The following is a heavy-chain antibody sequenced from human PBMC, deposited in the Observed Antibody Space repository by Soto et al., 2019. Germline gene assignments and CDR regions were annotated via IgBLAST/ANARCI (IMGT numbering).Heavy chain of an antibody. Sequence: PSETLSLTCAVSGGSISSGYYSWTWIRQPPGKGLEWIGYIYPSGNTYSNPSLKSRVTISVDTSNNQLSLKLRSVTAADTAVYYCARHDGFSSGWIFDYWGHGTLVTVSS. CDR2: IYPSGNT. J-gene: IGHJ4*01. CDR3: ARHDGFSSGWIFDY. D-gene: IGHD6-19*01. CDR1: GGSISSGYYS. V-gene: IGHV4-30-2*03.